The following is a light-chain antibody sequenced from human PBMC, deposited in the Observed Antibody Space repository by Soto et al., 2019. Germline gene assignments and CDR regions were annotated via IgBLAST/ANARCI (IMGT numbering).Light chain of an antibody. CDR1: QSISTS. CDR3: QQSYSTPRT. Sequence: DIQMTQSPSSLSASVGDRVTITCRASQSISTSLNWYQQKAGKAPKLLIYAASSLQSGVPSRFSGSGSGTDFTLTISSLHPEDFATFYCQQSYSTPRTFGPGTKVD. V-gene: IGKV1-39*01. CDR2: AAS. J-gene: IGKJ3*01.